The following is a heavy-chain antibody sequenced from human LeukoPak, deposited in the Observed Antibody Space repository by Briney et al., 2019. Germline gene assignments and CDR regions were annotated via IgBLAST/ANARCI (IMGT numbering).Heavy chain of an antibody. V-gene: IGHV3-33*01. J-gene: IGHJ4*02. Sequence: GGSLRLSCAASGFTFSSYGMHWVRQAPGKGLEWVAVIWYDGSHKYYADSVTGRFTISRDNSKNTLHLQMNSLRAEDTAVYYCARDLLLWFGELSGDSDYWGQGTLVTVSS. D-gene: IGHD3-10*01. CDR1: GFTFSSYG. CDR2: IWYDGSHK. CDR3: ARDLLLWFGELSGDSDY.